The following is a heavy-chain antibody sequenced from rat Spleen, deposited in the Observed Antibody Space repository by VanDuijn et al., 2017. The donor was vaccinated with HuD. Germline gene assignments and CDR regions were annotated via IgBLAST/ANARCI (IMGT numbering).Heavy chain of an antibody. CDR1: GFTFSNYG. CDR2: ISYDGGST. J-gene: IGHJ2*01. CDR3: TTELDYFDY. V-gene: IGHV5-20*01. Sequence: EVQLVESGGGLVQPGRSMELSCAASGFTFSNYGMAWVRQAPKEGLEWVAYISYDGGSTYYRDSVKGRFTISRDNAKSTLYLQMDSLRSEDTATYYCTTELDYFDYWGQGVMVTVSS.